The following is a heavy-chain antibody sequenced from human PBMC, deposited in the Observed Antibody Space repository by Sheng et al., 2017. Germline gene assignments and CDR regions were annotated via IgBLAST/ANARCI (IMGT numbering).Heavy chain of an antibody. Sequence: QVQLVESGGGVVQPGRSLRLSCAASGFTFSSYGMHWVRQAPGKGLEWVAVISYDGSNKYYADSVKGRFTISRDNSKNTLYLQMNSLRAEDTAVYYCAKESSSGYASPGYWGQGTLVTVSS. CDR3: AKESSSGYASPGY. J-gene: IGHJ4*02. D-gene: IGHD3-22*01. CDR2: ISYDGSNK. V-gene: IGHV3-30*18. CDR1: GFTFSSYG.